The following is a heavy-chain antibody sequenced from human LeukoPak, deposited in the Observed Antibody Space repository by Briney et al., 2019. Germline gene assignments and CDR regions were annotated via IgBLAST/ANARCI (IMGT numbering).Heavy chain of an antibody. V-gene: IGHV1-2*02. CDR3: ARDPYYGSGRRYGMDV. Sequence: ASVKVSCKASGYTFTCYYMHWVRQAPGQGLEWMGWINPNSGGTNYAQKFQGRVTMTRDTSISTAYMELSRLRSDDTAVYYCARDPYYGSGRRYGMDVWGQGTTVTVSS. J-gene: IGHJ6*02. D-gene: IGHD3-10*01. CDR1: GYTFTCYY. CDR2: INPNSGGT.